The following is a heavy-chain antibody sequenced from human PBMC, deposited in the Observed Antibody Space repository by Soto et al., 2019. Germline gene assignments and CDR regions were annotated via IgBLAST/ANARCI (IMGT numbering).Heavy chain of an antibody. D-gene: IGHD2-2*01. Sequence: PGGSLRLSCAASGFTFSDYYMSWIRQAPGKGLEWVSYISSSSSYTNYADSVKGRFTISRDNAKNSLYLQMNSLRAEDTAVYYCARVIDHSVVVPAASDYWGQGTLVTVSS. V-gene: IGHV3-11*05. J-gene: IGHJ4*02. CDR3: ARVIDHSVVVPAASDY. CDR1: GFTFSDYY. CDR2: ISSSSSYT.